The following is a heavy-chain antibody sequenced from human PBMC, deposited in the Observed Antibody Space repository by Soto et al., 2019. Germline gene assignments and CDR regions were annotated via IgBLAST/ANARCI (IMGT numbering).Heavy chain of an antibody. CDR3: AKRRDAIDN. CDR2: ISGSGDYT. V-gene: IGHV3-23*01. J-gene: IGHJ4*02. CDR1: GFTLSSYA. Sequence: EEQLLESGGDLVQPGGSLRLSCAASGFTLSSYAMSWVRQAPGKGLEWVSSISGSGDYTYYADSVKGRFTVSRDSSKNTLYLQMNSLRVEDTAVYYCAKRRDAIDNWGQGTLVTVSS.